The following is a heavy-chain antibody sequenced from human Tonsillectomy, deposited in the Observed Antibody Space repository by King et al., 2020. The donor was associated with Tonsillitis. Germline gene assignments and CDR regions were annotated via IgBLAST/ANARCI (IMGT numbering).Heavy chain of an antibody. Sequence: QLVQSGAEVKKPGASVKVSCKASGYTFTSYYMHWVRQAPGQGLEWMGIINPSGGSTRYAQKFQGRVTMTREQSQSTVCMELSRRRCADTAVYYCARARMYEQWLANYWGQGTLVTVSS. V-gene: IGHV1-46*03. J-gene: IGHJ4*02. CDR3: ARARMYEQWLANY. D-gene: IGHD6-19*01. CDR2: INPSGGST. CDR1: GYTFTSYY.